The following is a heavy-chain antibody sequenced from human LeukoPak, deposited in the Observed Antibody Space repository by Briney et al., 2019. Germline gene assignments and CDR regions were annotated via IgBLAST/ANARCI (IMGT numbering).Heavy chain of an antibody. J-gene: IGHJ6*02. CDR2: IIPVFGTA. Sequence: SVKVSCKASGGTFSSYAISWVRQAPGQGLEWMGGIIPVFGTANYAQKFQGRVTITADESTSTAYMELSSLRSEDTAVYYCARAWLNMVRGGYYYYGMDVWGQGTTVTVSS. D-gene: IGHD3-10*01. CDR1: GGTFSSYA. V-gene: IGHV1-69*13. CDR3: ARAWLNMVRGGYYYYGMDV.